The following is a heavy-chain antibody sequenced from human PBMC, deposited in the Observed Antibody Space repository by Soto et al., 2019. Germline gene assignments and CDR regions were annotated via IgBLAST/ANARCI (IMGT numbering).Heavy chain of an antibody. CDR3: AHSPWGSAPDY. CDR2: IYWNDDK. J-gene: IGHJ4*02. CDR1: GFPLSARGVG. V-gene: IGHV2-5*01. Sequence: QITLKESGPTLVKPTETLTLTCTVSGFPLSARGVGVGWIRQPPGKALEWLAVIYWNDDKRYSPSLKSRLTITKDNSKNQVVLTMTNTDTVDTAKYYCAHSPWGSAPDYWGQGTLVTVSS. D-gene: IGHD3-16*01.